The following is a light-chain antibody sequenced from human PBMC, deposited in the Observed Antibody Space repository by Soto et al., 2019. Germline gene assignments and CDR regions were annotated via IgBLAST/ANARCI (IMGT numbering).Light chain of an antibody. Sequence: QSVLTQPPSASGTPGQRVTISCSGGSSNIGTNPVAWYQQLPGMAPKLLIYDNKKRPSGVPDRFSGSRSGTSASLAISGLQSEDEADYYCTSWDDSLYHVVFGGGTKLTVL. CDR2: DNK. CDR1: SSNIGTNP. J-gene: IGLJ2*01. CDR3: TSWDDSLYHVV. V-gene: IGLV1-44*01.